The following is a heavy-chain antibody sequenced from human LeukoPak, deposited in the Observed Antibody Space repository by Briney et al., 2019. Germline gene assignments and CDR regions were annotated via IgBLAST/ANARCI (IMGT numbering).Heavy chain of an antibody. V-gene: IGHV3-23*01. CDR2: ISASGAST. D-gene: IGHD5-18*01. CDR1: GFTFNSYA. J-gene: IGHJ4*02. CDR3: AKTYRDYFDS. Sequence: GGPLRLSCVGSGFTFNSYAMNWVRQAPGKGLQWVSTISASGASTFYADSVKGRFTISRDNSKNTVSLQVNSLRVEDTAIYYCAKTYRDYFDSWGLGTLVTVSS.